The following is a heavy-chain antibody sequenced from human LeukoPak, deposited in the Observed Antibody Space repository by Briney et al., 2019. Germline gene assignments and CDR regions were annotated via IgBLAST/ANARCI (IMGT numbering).Heavy chain of an antibody. CDR2: IFSNGDT. D-gene: IGHD5-24*01. CDR1: EFTVRRNY. V-gene: IGHV3-53*01. Sequence: GGSLRLSCTASEFTVRRNYMLWVRQAPGKGMEWVSLIFSNGDTHYADSVKGRFTISRDTSKNTVSLQMKSLRVEDTAMYYCTRDQMNYWGQGTLVTVSS. J-gene: IGHJ4*02. CDR3: TRDQMNY.